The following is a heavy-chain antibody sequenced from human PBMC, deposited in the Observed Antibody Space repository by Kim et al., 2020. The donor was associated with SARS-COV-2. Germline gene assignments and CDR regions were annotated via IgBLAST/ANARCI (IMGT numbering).Heavy chain of an antibody. V-gene: IGHV4-34*01. D-gene: IGHD5-18*01. CDR1: GGSFSGYY. Sequence: SETLSLTCAVYGGSFSGYYWSWIRQPPGKGLEWIGEINHSGSTNYNPSLKSRVTISVDTSKNQFSLKLSSVTAADTAVYYCAREDTAASFDPWGQGTLVT. J-gene: IGHJ5*02. CDR3: AREDTAASFDP. CDR2: INHSGST.